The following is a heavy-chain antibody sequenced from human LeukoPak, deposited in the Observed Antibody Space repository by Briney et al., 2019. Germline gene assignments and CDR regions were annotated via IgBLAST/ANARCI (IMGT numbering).Heavy chain of an antibody. V-gene: IGHV3-23*01. J-gene: IGHJ4*02. D-gene: IGHD5-12*01. CDR2: VSGSGGST. CDR3: AKSTSGLDY. CDR1: GFTFSSYA. Sequence: GGSLRLSCAASGFTFSSYAMTWVRQAPGKGLEWVSGVSGSGGSTYYADSVKGRFTISRDNSKNTLYLQMSSLRAADTAVYYCAKSTSGLDYWGQGTLVTVAS.